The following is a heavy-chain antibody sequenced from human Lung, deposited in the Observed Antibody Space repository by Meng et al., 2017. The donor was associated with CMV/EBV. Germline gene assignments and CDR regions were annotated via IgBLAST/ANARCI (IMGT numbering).Heavy chain of an antibody. CDR2: ISQDGSEI. CDR1: GFSLSAYW. V-gene: IGHV3-7*01. J-gene: IGHJ5*02. CDR3: ARDKGDFTIWFDP. D-gene: IGHD2-21*02. Sequence: ESXKISXAASGFSLSAYWMGWLRQTPGKGLDWVAYISQDGSEIYYVDSVKGRFTISRDNAKNSLFLKMHNLRAEDTAVYHCARDKGDFTIWFDPWGQGTLVTVSS.